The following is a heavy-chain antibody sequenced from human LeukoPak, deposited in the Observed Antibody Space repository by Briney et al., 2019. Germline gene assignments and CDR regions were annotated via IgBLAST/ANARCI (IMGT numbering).Heavy chain of an antibody. CDR2: INPNSGGT. V-gene: IGHV1-2*02. Sequence: ASVKVSCKASGYTFTGYYMHWVRQTPGQGLEWMGWINPNSGGTNYAQKFQGRVTMTRDTSISTAYMELSRLRSDDTAVYYCARDRSDASGSYYNAWGQGTLVTVSS. D-gene: IGHD3-10*01. CDR3: ARDRSDASGSYYNA. J-gene: IGHJ5*02. CDR1: GYTFTGYY.